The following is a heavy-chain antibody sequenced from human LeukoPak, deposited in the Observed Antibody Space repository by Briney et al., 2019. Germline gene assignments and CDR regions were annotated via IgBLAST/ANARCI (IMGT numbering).Heavy chain of an antibody. CDR3: ARVSTDNNWGVTSDYMDV. J-gene: IGHJ6*03. CDR2: ISYSGST. CDR1: GGSISSYY. V-gene: IGHV4-59*01. D-gene: IGHD7-27*01. Sequence: SETLSLTCTVSGGSISSYYWSWIRQPPGKGLEWIAYISYSGSTNYNPSLKSRVTISVDTSKNQFSLKLSSVTAADTAVYYCARVSTDNNWGVTSDYMDVWGKGTTVTVSS.